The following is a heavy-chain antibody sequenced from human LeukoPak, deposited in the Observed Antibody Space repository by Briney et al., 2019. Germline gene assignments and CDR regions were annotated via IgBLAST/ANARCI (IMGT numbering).Heavy chain of an antibody. V-gene: IGHV3-21*01. CDR3: ARGKEYFDWSLRAYYFDY. CDR2: ISSSRTYI. J-gene: IGHJ4*02. CDR1: GFTFSSYS. D-gene: IGHD3-9*01. Sequence: GGSLRLSCAASGFTFSSYSMNWVRQAPGKGLEWVSSISSSRTYIYYADSVRRRFTISRDNAKNSLYLQMNSLRDEDTAVYYCARGKEYFDWSLRAYYFDYWGQGTLVTVSS.